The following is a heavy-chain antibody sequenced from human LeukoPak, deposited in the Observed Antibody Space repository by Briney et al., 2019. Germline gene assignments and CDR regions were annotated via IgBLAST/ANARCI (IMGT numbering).Heavy chain of an antibody. J-gene: IGHJ4*02. V-gene: IGHV1-3*01. D-gene: IGHD3-10*01. Sequence: ASVKVSCKASGYTFTSYAMHWVRQAPGQRLEWMGWINAGNGNTKYSQKFQGGVTITRDTSASTAYMELGSLRSEDTAVYYCARSRVTMVRGVITPLDYWGQGTLVTVSS. CDR1: GYTFTSYA. CDR2: INAGNGNT. CDR3: ARSRVTMVRGVITPLDY.